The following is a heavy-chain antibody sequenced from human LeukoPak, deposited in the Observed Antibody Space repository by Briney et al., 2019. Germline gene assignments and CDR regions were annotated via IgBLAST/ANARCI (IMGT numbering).Heavy chain of an antibody. Sequence: GGSLRLSCAASGFTFSSYSMNWVRQAPGKGLEWVSYISSSSSTIYYADSVKGRFTISRDSAKNSLYLQMNSLRAEDTAVYYCAKERLSSSSLYYFGSWGQGTLVTVSS. CDR1: GFTFSSYS. J-gene: IGHJ4*02. CDR3: AKERLSSSSLYYFGS. V-gene: IGHV3-48*04. CDR2: ISSSSSTI. D-gene: IGHD6-13*01.